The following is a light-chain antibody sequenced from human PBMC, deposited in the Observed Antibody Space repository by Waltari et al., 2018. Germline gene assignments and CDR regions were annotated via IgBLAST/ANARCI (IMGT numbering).Light chain of an antibody. CDR1: QTIGNW. CDR2: NAS. Sequence: DIQMTQSPSTLSASVGDRVTITCRASQTIGNWLTWYQQKPGKAPNLLIYNASSLQSGVPSRFSGSGSGTEFTLTISSLQPDDFATYYCQQYNSYSFTFGPGTTVDIK. V-gene: IGKV1-5*03. CDR3: QQYNSYSFT. J-gene: IGKJ3*01.